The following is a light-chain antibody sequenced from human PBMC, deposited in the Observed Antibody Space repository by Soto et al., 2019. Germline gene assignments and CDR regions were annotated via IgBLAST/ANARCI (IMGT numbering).Light chain of an antibody. CDR1: SSNIGSHF. CDR3: AVWDQSLTGWV. V-gene: IGLV1-47*01. CDR2: RDG. Sequence: QSVLTQPPSASGTPGQSLTISCSGSSSNIGSHFVYWYQHLPGTAPKLLIFRDGQRPSGVPARFFGPKSGTSASLAITGLRSEDEADYYCAVWDQSLTGWVFGGGTQLTVL. J-gene: IGLJ3*02.